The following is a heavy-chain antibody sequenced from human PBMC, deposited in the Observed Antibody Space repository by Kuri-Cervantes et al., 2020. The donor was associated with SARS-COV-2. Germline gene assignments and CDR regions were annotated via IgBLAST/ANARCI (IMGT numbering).Heavy chain of an antibody. D-gene: IGHD2-2*01. V-gene: IGHV3-23*03. CDR2: IYSGGSST. CDR3: ARDFVVVPAAPTGDAMDV. J-gene: IGHJ6*02. CDR1: GFTFSSYA. Sequence: GGSLRLSCAASGFTFSSYAMSWVRQAPGKGLEWVSVIYSGGSSTYYADSVKGRFTISRDNSKNTLYLQMNSLRAEDTAVYYCARDFVVVPAAPTGDAMDVWGQGTTVTVSS.